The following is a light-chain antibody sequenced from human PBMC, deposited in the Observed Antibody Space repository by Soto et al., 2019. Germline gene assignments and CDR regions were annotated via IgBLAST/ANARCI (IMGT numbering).Light chain of an antibody. J-gene: IGLJ2*01. CDR1: SSDVGGYNY. CDR3: SSYAGSDIVV. Sequence: QSVLTQPPSASGSPGQSVTISCTGTSSDVGGYNYVPWYQQHPGKAPKLMIYAVTDRPPGVPDRFSGSKSGNTAYLTVSGLQAEDEADYYCSSYAGSDIVVFGGGTKLTVL. V-gene: IGLV2-8*01. CDR2: AVT.